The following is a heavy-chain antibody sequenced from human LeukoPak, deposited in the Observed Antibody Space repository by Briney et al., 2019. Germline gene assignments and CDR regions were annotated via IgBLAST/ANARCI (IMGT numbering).Heavy chain of an antibody. D-gene: IGHD3-9*01. CDR3: AEDPILTGFYNDGR. V-gene: IGHV3-23*01. CDR1: GFTFANYA. CDR2: INDGGGIV. J-gene: IGHJ4*02. Sequence: GETLRLSCAASGFTFANYAMTWVRQAPGKGLQWVSSINDGGGIVYYADSVKGRFTISRDNSKNTLYLEMNSLRAEDTARYFCAEDPILTGFYNDGRWGQGTLVIVSS.